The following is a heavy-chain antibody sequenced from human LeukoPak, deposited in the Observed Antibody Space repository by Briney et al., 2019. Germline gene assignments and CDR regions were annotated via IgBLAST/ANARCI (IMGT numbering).Heavy chain of an antibody. CDR3: ARGLWLSGAFDI. Sequence: PGGSLRLSCAASGITFSAYAMSWVRQAPGKGLEWVSGISGGGTTTYYADSVKGRFTISRDNSKNTLYLQMNSLRAEDTAVYYCARGLWLSGAFDIWGQGTMVTVSS. D-gene: IGHD3-10*01. CDR2: ISGGGTTT. J-gene: IGHJ3*02. CDR1: GITFSAYA. V-gene: IGHV3-23*01.